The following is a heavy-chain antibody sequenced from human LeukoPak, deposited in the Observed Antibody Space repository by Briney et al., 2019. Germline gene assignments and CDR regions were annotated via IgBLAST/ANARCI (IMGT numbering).Heavy chain of an antibody. V-gene: IGHV3-30-3*01. CDR1: GFTFSSYA. Sequence: PGGPLRLSCAASGFTFSSYAMHWVRQAPGKGLEWVAVISYDGSNKYYADSVKGRFTISRDNSKNTLYLQMNSLRAEDTAVYYCAREDYYDSSGYYYSPDYYYYYGMDVWGQGTTVTVSS. J-gene: IGHJ6*02. CDR3: AREDYYDSSGYYYSPDYYYYYGMDV. D-gene: IGHD3-22*01. CDR2: ISYDGSNK.